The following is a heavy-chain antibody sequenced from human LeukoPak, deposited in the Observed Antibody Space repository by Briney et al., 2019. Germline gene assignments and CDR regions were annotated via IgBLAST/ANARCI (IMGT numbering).Heavy chain of an antibody. D-gene: IGHD4-17*01. V-gene: IGHV4-59*08. Sequence: SETLSLTCTVSGGSINTDYWNWIRQPPGKGPEWIGDIHFSGNTNYNPSLKSRVTILVDSSKNQFSLKLSSVTAADTAVYYCGRQSTVTSLDVWSNGTSVIVSS. CDR3: GRQSTVTSLDV. CDR1: GGSINTDY. CDR2: IHFSGNT. J-gene: IGHJ6*04.